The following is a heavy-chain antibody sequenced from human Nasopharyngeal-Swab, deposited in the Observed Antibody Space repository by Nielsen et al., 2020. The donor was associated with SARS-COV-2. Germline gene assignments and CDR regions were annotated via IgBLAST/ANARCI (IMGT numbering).Heavy chain of an antibody. J-gene: IGHJ4*02. D-gene: IGHD3-9*01. V-gene: IGHV3-49*04. CDR1: GFTFGDSA. CDR2: IRSKGYGGTT. Sequence: SLKISCTASGFTFGDSAMSWVRQAPGKGLEWVGFIRSKGYGGTTEYAASVKGRFTISRDDSKSIAYLQMNSLKTEDTAVYYCTRTRSLNTIFRLEYYFDYWGQGTLVTVSS. CDR3: TRTRSLNTIFRLEYYFDY.